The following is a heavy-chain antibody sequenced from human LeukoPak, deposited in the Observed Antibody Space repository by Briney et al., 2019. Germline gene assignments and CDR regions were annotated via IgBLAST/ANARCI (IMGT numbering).Heavy chain of an antibody. Sequence: ASVKVSCKASGGTFSSYAISWVRQAPGQGLEWMGGIIPIFGTSNYPQKFQGRVTITTDESTSTAYMELSSLRSEDTSVYYCARGYNYYNSSFYAFNIWGQGTMVTVSS. D-gene: IGHD3-22*01. CDR3: ARGYNYYNSSFYAFNI. CDR2: IIPIFGTS. J-gene: IGHJ3*02. V-gene: IGHV1-69*05. CDR1: GGTFSSYA.